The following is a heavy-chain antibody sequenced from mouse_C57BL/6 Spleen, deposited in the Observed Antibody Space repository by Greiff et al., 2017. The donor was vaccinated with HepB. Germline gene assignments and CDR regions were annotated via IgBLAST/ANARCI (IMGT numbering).Heavy chain of an antibody. J-gene: IGHJ1*03. Sequence: DVQLVESGGGLVKPGGSLKLSCAASGFTFSDYGMHWVRQAPEKGLEWVAYISSGSSTIYYADTVKGRFTISRDNAKNTLFLQMTSLRSEDTAMYYCARDDYDEEAYFDVWGTGTTVTVSS. CDR2: ISSGSSTI. D-gene: IGHD2-4*01. CDR3: ARDDYDEEAYFDV. CDR1: GFTFSDYG. V-gene: IGHV5-17*01.